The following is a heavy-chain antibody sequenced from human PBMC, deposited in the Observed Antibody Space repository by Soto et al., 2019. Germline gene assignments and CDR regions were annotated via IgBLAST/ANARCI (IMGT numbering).Heavy chain of an antibody. J-gene: IGHJ4*02. CDR1: GGSFSGYF. CDR2: IDHSGST. D-gene: IGHD5-18*01. V-gene: IGHV4-34*01. CDR3: ASDRYSHGYYDY. Sequence: SETLSLTCAVSGGSFSGYFWSWVRQPPGRGLDWIGEIDHSGSTNYNPSLKSRVTISVDNPKNTLSLHMNSLRAEDTAVYYCASDRYSHGYYDYWGQGTLVTVSS.